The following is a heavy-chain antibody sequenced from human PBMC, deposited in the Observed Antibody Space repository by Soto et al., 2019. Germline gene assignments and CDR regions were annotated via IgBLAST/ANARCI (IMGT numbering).Heavy chain of an antibody. Sequence: QVQLVQSGAEVKKPGASVKVSCKTSGYTFTGYYIHWVRQAPGQGLEWMALINPNSGDTNYGHKFQGRVTLTRATSINTVYMEVTSLRFDETAVYYCAVAGLPFEYWGQGTLVTVFS. CDR3: AVAGLPFEY. CDR1: GYTFTGYY. V-gene: IGHV1-2*02. J-gene: IGHJ4*02. D-gene: IGHD6-19*01. CDR2: INPNSGDT.